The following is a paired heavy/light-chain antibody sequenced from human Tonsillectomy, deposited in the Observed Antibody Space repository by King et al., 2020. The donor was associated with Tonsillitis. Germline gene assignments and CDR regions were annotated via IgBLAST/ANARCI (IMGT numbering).Heavy chain of an antibody. CDR1: GGSVSSTSNY. CDR3: ASAGYCSSSNCPLFAFDI. D-gene: IGHD2-2*01. J-gene: IGHJ3*02. Sequence: QLQLQESGPGLVKPSETLSLTCNVSGGSVSSTSNYWGWIRQPPGKGLEWIGSIYYTGSTYYNASLKSRVTISADTSKNQFSLQLTSVTAADTAVYYCASAGYCSSSNCPLFAFDIWGQGTMVTVSS. CDR2: IYYTGST. V-gene: IGHV4-39*01.
Light chain of an antibody. J-gene: IGKJ1*01. V-gene: IGKV1-6*01. CDR1: QGIRDD. Sequence: AIQMTQSPSSLSASVGDRVTITCRASQGIRDDLGWYQQKPGKAPKLLIYGASSLQSGVPSRFSGSGSGTDFTLTISSLQPEDFATYYCLQDYNYPRTFGQGTKVEIK. CDR3: LQDYNYPRT. CDR2: GAS.